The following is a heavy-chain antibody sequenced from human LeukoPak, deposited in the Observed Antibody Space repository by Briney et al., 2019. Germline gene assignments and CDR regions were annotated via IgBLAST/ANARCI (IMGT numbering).Heavy chain of an antibody. D-gene: IGHD4-17*01. CDR2: IKQDASKK. CDR1: GFTFSSNW. Sequence: GGSLRLSCAASGFTFSSNWMSWVRQAPGKGLEWVANIKQDASKKYYVDSVKGRFTISRDNAKNSLYLQMNSLRAEDTAAYYCAREVYGDNYFDYWGQGTLVTVSS. V-gene: IGHV3-7*05. CDR3: AREVYGDNYFDY. J-gene: IGHJ4*02.